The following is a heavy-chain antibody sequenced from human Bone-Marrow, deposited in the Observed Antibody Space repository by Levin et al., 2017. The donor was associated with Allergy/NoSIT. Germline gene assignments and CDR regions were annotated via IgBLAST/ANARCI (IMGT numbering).Heavy chain of an antibody. Sequence: GASVKVSCKASGYTFTGHYIHWVRLAPGQGLEWMGWINPNSGGTNYAQKLQGRVTMTRDTSISTAYMELSRLSSDDTAVYYCARDGAGGSAYINYWGQGTLVTVSS. CDR2: INPNSGGT. J-gene: IGHJ4*02. CDR3: ARDGAGGSAYINY. V-gene: IGHV1-2*02. CDR1: GYTFTGHY. D-gene: IGHD3-3*01.